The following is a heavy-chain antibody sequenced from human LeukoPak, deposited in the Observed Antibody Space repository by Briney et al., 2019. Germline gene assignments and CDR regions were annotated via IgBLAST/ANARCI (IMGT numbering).Heavy chain of an antibody. CDR1: GYTFTGYY. V-gene: IGHV1-2*02. D-gene: IGHD5-12*01. CDR3: ARDLGYSGYDNDAFDI. Sequence: ASVKVSCKASGYTFTGYYMHWVRQAPGQGLEWMGWINPNSGGTNYAQKFQGRVTMTRDTSISTAYMELSRLRSDDTAVYYCARDLGYSGYDNDAFDIWGQGTMVTVSS. CDR2: INPNSGGT. J-gene: IGHJ3*02.